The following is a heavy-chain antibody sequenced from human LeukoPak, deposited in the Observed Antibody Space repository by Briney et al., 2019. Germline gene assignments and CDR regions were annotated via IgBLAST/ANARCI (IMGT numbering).Heavy chain of an antibody. J-gene: IGHJ3*02. Sequence: GGSLRLSCAASGSTFSSYAMHWVRQAPGKGLEWVAVISYDGSNKYYADSVKGRFTISRDNSKNTLYLQMNSLRAEDTAVYYCARGEVLRYFDWLPEGDAFDIWGQGTMVTVSS. CDR2: ISYDGSNK. CDR1: GSTFSSYA. V-gene: IGHV3-30-3*01. CDR3: ARGEVLRYFDWLPEGDAFDI. D-gene: IGHD3-9*01.